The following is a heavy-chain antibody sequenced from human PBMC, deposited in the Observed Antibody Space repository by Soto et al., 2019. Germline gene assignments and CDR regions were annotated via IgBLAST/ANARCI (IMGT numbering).Heavy chain of an antibody. CDR2: IDPSDSYT. J-gene: IGHJ4*02. CDR1: GYSFTSYW. D-gene: IGHD3-9*01. V-gene: IGHV5-10-1*01. Sequence: GESLKISCKGSGYSFTSYWISWVRQMPGKGLEWMGRIDPSDSYTNYSPSFQGHVTISADKSISTAYLQWSSLKASDTAMYYCAVTLAYYDILTGYYTYYFDYWGQGTLVTVS. CDR3: AVTLAYYDILTGYYTYYFDY.